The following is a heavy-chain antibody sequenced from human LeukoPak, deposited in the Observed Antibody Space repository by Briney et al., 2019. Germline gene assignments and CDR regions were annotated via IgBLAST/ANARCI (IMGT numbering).Heavy chain of an antibody. D-gene: IGHD3-22*01. CDR2: IYPGDSDT. V-gene: IGHV5-51*01. CDR3: ARLPYYDTSGYLDY. J-gene: IGHJ4*02. Sequence: GESLKISCKGSGYIFTNYWIGWVRQMPGKGLEWMGIIYPGDSDTRYSPSFQGQVTISVDKSISTAYLQWSSLKASDTAMYYCARLPYYDTSGYLDYWGQGTLVIVSS. CDR1: GYIFTNYW.